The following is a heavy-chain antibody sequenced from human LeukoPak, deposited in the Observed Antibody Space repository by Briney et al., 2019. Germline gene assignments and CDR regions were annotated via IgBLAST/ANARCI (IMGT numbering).Heavy chain of an antibody. CDR3: TKDGGYRGSSLTLHFDY. CDR1: GFTFDDYT. V-gene: IGHV3-43*01. Sequence: PGGSLRLSCAASGFTFDDYTMHWVRQAPGKGLEWVSLISWDGGSTYYADSVKGRFTISRDNSKSSLYLQMNSLRTEDTAFYYCTKDGGYRGSSLTLHFDYWGQGTLVTVSS. J-gene: IGHJ4*02. D-gene: IGHD6-6*01. CDR2: ISWDGGST.